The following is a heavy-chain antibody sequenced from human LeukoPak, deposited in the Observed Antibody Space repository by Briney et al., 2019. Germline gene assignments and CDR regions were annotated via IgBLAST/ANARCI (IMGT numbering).Heavy chain of an antibody. Sequence: PGGSLRLSWAASGFTFSSYWMSWVRQAPGKGLEWVANIKQDGSENYYVDSVKGRFTISRDKAKNSLYLQMNSLRAEDTAVYYCARDQGGLLWFGDAFDVWGQGTMVTVSS. J-gene: IGHJ3*01. CDR2: IKQDGSEN. CDR1: GFTFSSYW. D-gene: IGHD3-10*01. V-gene: IGHV3-7*01. CDR3: ARDQGGLLWFGDAFDV.